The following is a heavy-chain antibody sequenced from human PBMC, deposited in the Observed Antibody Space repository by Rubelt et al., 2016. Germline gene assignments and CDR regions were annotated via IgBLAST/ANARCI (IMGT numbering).Heavy chain of an antibody. V-gene: IGHV4-34*02. CDR2: VNSDGHT. CDR3: ARDSLTQLKGVPLDS. CDR1: GASFGDYY. D-gene: IGHD1-1*01. Sequence: QLQQGGARILKPSETLSLTCDLHGASFGDYYWAWIRQSPHKGLEWIGEVNSDGHTNYSPSFEGRVTLFVDTSKSQLVLRVTSVPAADTATYYCARDSLTQLKGVPLDSWGQGTPVSVSS. J-gene: IGHJ4*02.